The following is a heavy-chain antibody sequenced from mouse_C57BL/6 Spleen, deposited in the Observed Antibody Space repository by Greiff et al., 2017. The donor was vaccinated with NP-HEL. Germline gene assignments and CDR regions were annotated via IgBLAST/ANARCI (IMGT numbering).Heavy chain of an antibody. CDR3: ARPYYSNYRYFDV. J-gene: IGHJ1*03. Sequence: VQLQQSGTELVKPGASVKLSCKASGYTFTSYWMHWVKQRPGQGLEWIGNINPSNGGTNYNEKFKSKATLTVDKSSSTAYMQLSSLTSEDSAVYYCARPYYSNYRYFDVWGTGTTVTVSS. CDR2: INPSNGGT. D-gene: IGHD2-5*01. V-gene: IGHV1-53*01. CDR1: GYTFTSYW.